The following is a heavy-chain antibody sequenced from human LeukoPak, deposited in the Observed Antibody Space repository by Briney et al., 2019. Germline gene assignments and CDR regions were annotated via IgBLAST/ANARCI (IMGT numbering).Heavy chain of an antibody. D-gene: IGHD5-12*01. Sequence: ASVRVSCKPSGYTFTAYYMHWVRQAPGQGLEWMGWINPNSGGTNYAQRFQGRVTMTRDTSISTAYMELSSLRSDDTALYYCAIIEVTYDYWGQGTLVTVSS. CDR3: AIIEVTYDY. V-gene: IGHV1-2*02. CDR2: INPNSGGT. CDR1: GYTFTAYY. J-gene: IGHJ4*02.